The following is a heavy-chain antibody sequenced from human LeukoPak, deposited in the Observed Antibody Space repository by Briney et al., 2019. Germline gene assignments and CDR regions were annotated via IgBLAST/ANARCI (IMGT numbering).Heavy chain of an antibody. J-gene: IGHJ4*02. CDR3: ARDLGISGF. CDR1: GFTFSSYA. D-gene: IGHD1-26*01. CDR2: ISGSGGST. V-gene: IGHV3-23*01. Sequence: GGSLRLSCAASGFTFSSYAMNWVRQAPGKGLEWVSTISGSGGSTYYADSVKGRFTISRDNAKNTLYLQMNSLRAEDTAVYYCARDLGISGFWGQGTLVTVFS.